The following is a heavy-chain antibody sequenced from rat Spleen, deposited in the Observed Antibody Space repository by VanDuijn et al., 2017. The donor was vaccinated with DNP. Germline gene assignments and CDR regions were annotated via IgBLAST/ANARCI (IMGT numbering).Heavy chain of an antibody. CDR1: GFTFSYYG. CDR3: TKDAFDY. J-gene: IGHJ2*01. V-gene: IGHV5S13*01. CDR2: ITTSGDRT. Sequence: EVQLVESGGGLVQPGRSLKLSCAASGFTFSYYGMAWVRQAPKKGLEWVAAITTSGDRTSYPDSVKGRFTISRDNAKNTLYLQMESLRSEDTATYYCTKDAFDYWGQGVMVTVSS.